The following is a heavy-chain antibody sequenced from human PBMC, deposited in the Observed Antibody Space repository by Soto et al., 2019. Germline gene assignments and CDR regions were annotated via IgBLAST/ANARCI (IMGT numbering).Heavy chain of an antibody. V-gene: IGHV1-2*02. CDR1: GYTFSGFY. Sequence: GASVKVSCKTSGYTFSGFYIHWVRQAPGQWLESMGWIYPDSGGTAYAQKFQGRVTMTRDTSISTAYMELSRLRSDDTAVYYCRVTGVSEVDYWGQGTLGTVSS. CDR3: RVTGVSEVDY. CDR2: IYPDSGGT. J-gene: IGHJ4*02. D-gene: IGHD2-21*02.